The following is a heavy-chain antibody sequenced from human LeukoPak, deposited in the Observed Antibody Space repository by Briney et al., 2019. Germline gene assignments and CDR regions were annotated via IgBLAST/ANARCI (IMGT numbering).Heavy chain of an antibody. J-gene: IGHJ4*02. CDR2: AGWAGGTT. CDR1: GFTFDRYT. Sequence: GGSLRLSCATSGFTFDRYTIHWVRQAPGKGLEWVSLAGWAGGTTYYSDSVRGRFTISRDSGKNSVYLQMNSLTTYDTAFYFCAKELDTMFFDYWGQGALVTVSS. CDR3: AKELDTMFFDY. V-gene: IGHV3-43*01. D-gene: IGHD3-10*02.